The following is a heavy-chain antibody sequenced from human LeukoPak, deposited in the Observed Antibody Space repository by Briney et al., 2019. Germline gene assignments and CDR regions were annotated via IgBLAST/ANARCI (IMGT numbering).Heavy chain of an antibody. V-gene: IGHV3-30-3*01. Sequence: GRSLRLSCAASGFTFSSYAMHWVRQAPGKGLEWVAVISYDGSNKYYADSVKGRFTISRDNSKNTLYLQMNSLRAEDTAVYYCARSYYYDRKSGYFGYWGQGTLVTVSS. CDR1: GFTFSSYA. J-gene: IGHJ4*02. CDR3: ARSYYYDRKSGYFGY. CDR2: ISYDGSNK. D-gene: IGHD3-22*01.